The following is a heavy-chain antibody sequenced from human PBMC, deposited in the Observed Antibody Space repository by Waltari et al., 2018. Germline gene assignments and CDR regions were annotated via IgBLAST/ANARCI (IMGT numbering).Heavy chain of an antibody. CDR1: GYSISSGYY. J-gene: IGHJ4*02. V-gene: IGHV4-38-2*01. D-gene: IGHD1-26*01. Sequence: QVQLQESGPGLVKPSETLSLTCAVSGYSISSGYYWGWIRQPPGKGLEWIGSIYHSGGTYYNPSLKSRVTIAVDTAKNQFSLKLSSVTAADTAVYYCARVGKAVGAGYWGQGTLVTVSS. CDR3: ARVGKAVGAGY. CDR2: IYHSGGT.